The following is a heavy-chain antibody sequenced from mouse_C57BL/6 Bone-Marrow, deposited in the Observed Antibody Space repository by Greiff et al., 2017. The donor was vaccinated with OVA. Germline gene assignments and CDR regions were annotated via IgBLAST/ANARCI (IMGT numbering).Heavy chain of an antibody. CDR1: GYSITSGYY. J-gene: IGHJ1*03. CDR2: ISYDGSN. D-gene: IGHD4-1*01. V-gene: IGHV3-6*01. Sequence: EVQLQESGPGLVKPSQSLSLTCSVTGYSITSGYYWNWIRQFPGNKLEWMGYISYDGSNNYNPSLKNRISITRDTSKNQFFLKLNSVTTEDTATYYCAREPHWGYWYFDVWGTGTTVTVSS. CDR3: AREPHWGYWYFDV.